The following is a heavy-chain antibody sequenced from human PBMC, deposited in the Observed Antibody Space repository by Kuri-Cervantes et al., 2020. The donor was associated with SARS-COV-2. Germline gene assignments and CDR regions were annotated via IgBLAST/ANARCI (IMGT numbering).Heavy chain of an antibody. CDR1: GFTFSSYS. V-gene: IGHV3-21*04. CDR3: ARFPNRLTDGTSIYFDY. Sequence: GRCLRPSCAASGFTFSSYSMNWVRQAPGKGMEWVSSISTSISHIYYADSVTGLFAIPRDNAKNSLYLQTNSRRAEDTAVYDCARFPNRLTDGTSIYFDYWGQGTLVTVSS. D-gene: IGHD1-1*01. CDR2: ISTSISHI. J-gene: IGHJ4*02.